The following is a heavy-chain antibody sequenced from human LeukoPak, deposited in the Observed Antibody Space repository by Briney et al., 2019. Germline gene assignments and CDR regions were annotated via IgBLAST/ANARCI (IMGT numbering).Heavy chain of an antibody. V-gene: IGHV4-34*01. Sequence: SETLSLTCAVYGGSFSGYYWSWIRQPPGKGLEWIGEINHSGSTNYNPSLKGRVTISVDTSKNQFSLKLSSVTAADTAVYYCARVVYPDGFDIWGQGTMVTVSS. CDR1: GGSFSGYY. CDR3: ARVVYPDGFDI. J-gene: IGHJ3*02. D-gene: IGHD5/OR15-5a*01. CDR2: INHSGST.